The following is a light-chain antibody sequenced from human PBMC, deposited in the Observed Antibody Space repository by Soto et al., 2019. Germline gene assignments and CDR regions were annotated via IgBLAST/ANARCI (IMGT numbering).Light chain of an antibody. J-gene: IGKJ1*01. Sequence: EIVMTQSPATLSVSPGERATLSCRASQSVSNNLAWYPKTPGQAPRLLIYGASTRATGIPARFSGSGSGTEFTLTISILQSEDFADYDAQQYNNWWTFGQGTKVEIK. CDR2: GAS. CDR3: QQYNNWWT. CDR1: QSVSNN. V-gene: IGKV3-15*01.